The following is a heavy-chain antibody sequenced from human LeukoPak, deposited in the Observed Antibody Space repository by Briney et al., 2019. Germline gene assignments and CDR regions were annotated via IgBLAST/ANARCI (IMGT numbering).Heavy chain of an antibody. CDR2: INHSGST. CDR3: ARGLGYCSSTSCHHIGYYYYGMDV. CDR1: GGSFSGYY. Sequence: SETLSLTCAVYGGSFSGYYWSWIRQPPGKGLEWIGEINHSGSTNYNPSLKSRVTISVVTSKNQFSLKLSSVTAADTAVYYCARGLGYCSSTSCHHIGYYYYGMDVWGQGTTVTVSS. V-gene: IGHV4-34*01. D-gene: IGHD2-2*01. J-gene: IGHJ6*02.